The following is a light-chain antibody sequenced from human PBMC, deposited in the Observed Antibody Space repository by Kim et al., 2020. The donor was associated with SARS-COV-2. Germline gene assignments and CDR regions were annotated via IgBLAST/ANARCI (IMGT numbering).Light chain of an antibody. Sequence: DIQMTQTPSSLSASVGDRVTISCRASQGITNYLAWYQQKPGKVPKLLIYGASNLQPGVPSRFSGSGSGTDFTLTISSLQPEDVATYYCQKYNNAPHTFGQGTKLEI. J-gene: IGKJ2*01. CDR3: QKYNNAPHT. CDR1: QGITNY. CDR2: GAS. V-gene: IGKV1-27*01.